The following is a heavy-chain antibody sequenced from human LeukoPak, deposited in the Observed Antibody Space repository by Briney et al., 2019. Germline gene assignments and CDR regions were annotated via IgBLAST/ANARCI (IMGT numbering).Heavy chain of an antibody. CDR3: ARGHSSGYLDTFDI. CDR1: GDSISISNYY. J-gene: IGHJ3*02. V-gene: IGHV4-39*01. CDR2: IYYSGRT. Sequence: SETLSLTCTVSGDSISISNYYWGWIRQPPGKGLEWIGSIYYSGRTYYKLSLMSRVTISVDTSKYQFSLKLSSVTAADTAVYYCARGHSSGYLDTFDIWGQGTMVTVSS. D-gene: IGHD3-22*01.